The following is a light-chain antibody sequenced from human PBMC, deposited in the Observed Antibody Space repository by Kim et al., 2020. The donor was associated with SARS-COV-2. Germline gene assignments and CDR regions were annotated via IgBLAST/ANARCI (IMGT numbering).Light chain of an antibody. Sequence: EIVLTQSPATLSLSPVERAALSCRASQNIGIFLAWYQQKPGQAPRLLIYHASNRATGIPARFSGSGSGTDFTLTINSLEPEDFAVYYCQQRRNWPITFGQGTRLEIK. CDR2: HAS. V-gene: IGKV3-11*01. CDR1: QNIGIF. CDR3: QQRRNWPIT. J-gene: IGKJ5*01.